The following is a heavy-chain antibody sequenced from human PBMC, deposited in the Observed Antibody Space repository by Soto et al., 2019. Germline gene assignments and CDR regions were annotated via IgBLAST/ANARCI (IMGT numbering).Heavy chain of an antibody. D-gene: IGHD3-16*01. CDR2: IKQDGSEK. J-gene: IGHJ6*03. V-gene: IGHV3-7*01. CDR1: GFTFSSYW. Sequence: EVQLVESGGGLVQPGGSLRLSCAASGFTFSSYWMSWVRQAPGKGLEWVANIKQDGSEKYYVDSVKGRFTISRDNAKNSLYLQMNSLRAEDTDVYYCARWGDKTSWGYYYYMDVWGKGTTVTVSS. CDR3: ARWGDKTSWGYYYYMDV.